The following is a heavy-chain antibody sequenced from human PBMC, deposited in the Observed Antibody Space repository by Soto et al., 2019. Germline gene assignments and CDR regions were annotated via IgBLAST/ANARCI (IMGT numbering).Heavy chain of an antibody. D-gene: IGHD6-13*01. CDR3: ARERDDSSWSSVEYLQY. J-gene: IGHJ1*01. V-gene: IGHV1-18*01. CDR1: GYTFSSYG. CDR2: ISGYNGNT. Sequence: GASVKVSCKASGYTFSSYGISWVRQAPGQGLEWMGWISGYNGNTNYAQKFQGRVIMTTDTSTSTVYMELRSLRSDDTAVHYCARERDDSSWSSVEYLQYWGQGTLVTSPQ.